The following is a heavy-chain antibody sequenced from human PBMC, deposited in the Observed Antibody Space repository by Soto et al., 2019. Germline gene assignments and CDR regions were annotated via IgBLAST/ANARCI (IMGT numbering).Heavy chain of an antibody. CDR3: ATIRVRGGPLRFED. Sequence: QVQLVQSGAEVRKPGSSVKVSCKTSGGLISKYSFNWVRQAPGQGLEWMGGVLPISGSTDYAQKFQGRLTITADRSTSTVYMELRRLRYDDTANYYCATIRVRGGPLRFEDGGQGMLISVSS. V-gene: IGHV1-69*06. CDR2: VLPISGST. D-gene: IGHD5-12*01. CDR1: GGLISKYS. J-gene: IGHJ4*01.